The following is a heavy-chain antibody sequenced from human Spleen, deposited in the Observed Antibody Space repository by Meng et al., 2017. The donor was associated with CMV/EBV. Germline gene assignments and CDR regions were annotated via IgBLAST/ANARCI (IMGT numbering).Heavy chain of an antibody. CDR1: GGTFSNYA. CDR3: VRAVGAGRIYAMDV. Sequence: SVQVSCKASGGTFSNYALGWVRQAPGQGLEWMGGITPLFGTAKYAQKFQGRVSINTDESTTTAYMELSSLRSDDTAVYYCVRAVGAGRIYAMDVWGQGTTVTVSS. CDR2: ITPLFGTA. V-gene: IGHV1-69*05. J-gene: IGHJ6*02. D-gene: IGHD1-26*01.